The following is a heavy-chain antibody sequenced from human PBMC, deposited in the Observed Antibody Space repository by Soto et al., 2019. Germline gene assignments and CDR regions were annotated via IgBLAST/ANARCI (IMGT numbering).Heavy chain of an antibody. D-gene: IGHD2-8*01. CDR2: VFLGDSDA. V-gene: IGHV5-51*01. CDR1: GCTLSDQW. Sequence: LGECLTTSCKGSGCTLSDQWIGWVRHTPDKRLEWIGFVFLGDSDARYSPAFQGQVAMSADRSGTYLQWSSLKASDTGIYYCARRRGRCSDGVSYSWWFDPWGQGTRVTVSS. CDR3: ARRRGRCSDGVSYSWWFDP. J-gene: IGHJ5*02.